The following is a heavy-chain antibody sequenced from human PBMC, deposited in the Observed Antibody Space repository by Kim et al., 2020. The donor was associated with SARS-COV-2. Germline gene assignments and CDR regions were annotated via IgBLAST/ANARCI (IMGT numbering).Heavy chain of an antibody. D-gene: IGHD2-15*01. J-gene: IGHJ1*01. CDR2: ISYDGSNK. CDR3: AKAPYCSGGSCYTAEYFQH. V-gene: IGHV3-30*18. Sequence: GGSLRLSCAASGFTFSSYGMHWVRQAPGKGLEWVAVISYDGSNKYYADSVKGRFTISRDNSKNTLYLQMNSLRAEDTAVYYCAKAPYCSGGSCYTAEYFQHWGQGTLVTVSS. CDR1: GFTFSSYG.